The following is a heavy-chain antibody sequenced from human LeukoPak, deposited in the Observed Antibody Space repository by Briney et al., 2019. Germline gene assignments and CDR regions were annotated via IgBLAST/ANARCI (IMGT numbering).Heavy chain of an antibody. V-gene: IGHV3-11*01. CDR3: AREISGERTYYFDY. D-gene: IGHD1-26*01. J-gene: IGHJ4*02. CDR2: ISSSGSTI. Sequence: LSLTCAVYGGSFSDYYMSWIRQAPGKGLEWVSYISSSGSTIYYADSVRGRFTISRDNAKNSLYLQMNSLRAEDTAVYYCAREISGERTYYFDYWGQGTLVTVSS. CDR1: GGSFSDYY.